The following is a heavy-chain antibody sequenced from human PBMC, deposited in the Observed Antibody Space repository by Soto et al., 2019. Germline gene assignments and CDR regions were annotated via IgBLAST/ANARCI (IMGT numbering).Heavy chain of an antibody. V-gene: IGHV1-2*02. Sequence: ASVKVSCKASGYTFTGYYMHWVRQAPGQGLEWMGWINPNSGGTNYAQRFQGRVTMTRDTSISTAYMELSRLRSDDTAVYYCARGGITIFGVANYYGMDVWGQGTTVTVSS. CDR3: ARGGITIFGVANYYGMDV. J-gene: IGHJ6*02. CDR2: INPNSGGT. CDR1: GYTFTGYY. D-gene: IGHD3-3*01.